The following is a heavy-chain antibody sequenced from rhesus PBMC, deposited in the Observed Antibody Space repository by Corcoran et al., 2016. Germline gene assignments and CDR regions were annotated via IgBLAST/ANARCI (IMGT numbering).Heavy chain of an antibody. Sequence: EVQLVESGGGLVQPGGSWRLSCAASGVTFSNHYMYWVRQAPGKGVGWVGFIRSTAYGGTAEYAASVKGRFTITRDDSKSIAYLPMSSLKTEDTAVYYCTRGLQNYFDYWGQGVLVTVSS. CDR3: TRGLQNYFDY. CDR1: GVTFSNHY. CDR2: IRSTAYGGTA. V-gene: IGHV3-184*01. J-gene: IGHJ4*01.